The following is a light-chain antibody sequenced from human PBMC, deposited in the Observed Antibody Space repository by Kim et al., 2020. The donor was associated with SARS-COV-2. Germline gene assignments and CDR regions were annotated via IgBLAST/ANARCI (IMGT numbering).Light chain of an antibody. CDR2: QDS. CDR1: KLEDKY. Sequence: SCELTQPPSVSVSPGQTASITCSGDKLEDKYACWYQQKPGQSPVLVIYQDSKRPSGIPERFSGSNSGNTATLTISGTQAMDEADYYCQAWDSITGVFGTG. V-gene: IGLV3-1*01. J-gene: IGLJ1*01. CDR3: QAWDSITGV.